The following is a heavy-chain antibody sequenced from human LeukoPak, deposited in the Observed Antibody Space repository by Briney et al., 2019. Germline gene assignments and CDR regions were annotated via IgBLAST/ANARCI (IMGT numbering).Heavy chain of an antibody. CDR2: ITGTHYTT. CDR3: TKDPNGDYVGAFDP. Sequence: TGGSLRLSCAASGFTFSTFAMTWVRQAPGKGLEWVSSITGTHYTTYNTDSVKGRFTISRDNPKNTLYLQMNSLRADDTAVYYCTKDPNGDYVGAFDPWGQGTLVTVSS. D-gene: IGHD4-17*01. J-gene: IGHJ5*02. V-gene: IGHV3-23*01. CDR1: GFTFSTFA.